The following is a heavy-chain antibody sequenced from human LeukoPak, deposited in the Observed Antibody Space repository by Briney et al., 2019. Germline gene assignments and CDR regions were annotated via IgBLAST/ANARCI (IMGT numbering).Heavy chain of an antibody. CDR2: INHSGST. CDR3: ARSSYYYDSSGYYYSHAFDI. Sequence: PSETLSLTCAVYGGSFSGYYWSWIRQPPGKGLEWIGEINHSGSTNYNPSLKSRVTISVDTSKNQFSLKLSSVTAADTAVYYCARSSYYYDSSGYYYSHAFDIWAKGQWSPSLQ. J-gene: IGHJ3*02. D-gene: IGHD3-22*01. CDR1: GGSFSGYY. V-gene: IGHV4-34*01.